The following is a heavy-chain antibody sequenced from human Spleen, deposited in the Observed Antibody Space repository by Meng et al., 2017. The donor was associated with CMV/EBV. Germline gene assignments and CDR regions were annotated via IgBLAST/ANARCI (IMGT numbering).Heavy chain of an antibody. J-gene: IGHJ2*01. CDR1: GYTFTRYG. V-gene: IGHV1-18*01. CDR3: ARVMTEDAWYFGL. D-gene: IGHD2-21*02. Sequence: CKASGYTFTRYGITWVRQAPGQGLEWMGWINTDNGNTNYALKLQGRVTMTTDTSTSTAYMEVRSLTSDDTAVYYCARVMTEDAWYFGLWGRGALVTVSS. CDR2: INTDNGNT.